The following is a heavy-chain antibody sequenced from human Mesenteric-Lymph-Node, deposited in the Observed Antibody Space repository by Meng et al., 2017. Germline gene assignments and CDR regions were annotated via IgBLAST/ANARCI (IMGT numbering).Heavy chain of an antibody. CDR2: IYPGDSDT. V-gene: IGHV5-51*01. CDR3: ARHLYDYGDYVGAFDI. D-gene: IGHD4-17*01. CDR1: GYSFTSYW. Sequence: GGSLRLSCKGSGYSFTSYWIGWVRQMPGKGLEWMGIIYPGDSDTRYSPSFQGQVTISADKSISTAYLQWSSLKASDTAMYYCARHLYDYGDYVGAFDIWGQGTMVTVSS. J-gene: IGHJ3*02.